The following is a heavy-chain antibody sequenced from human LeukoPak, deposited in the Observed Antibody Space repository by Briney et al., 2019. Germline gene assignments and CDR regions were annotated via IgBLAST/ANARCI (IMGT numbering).Heavy chain of an antibody. CDR3: SKDETRHYGSGIDYDY. D-gene: IGHD3-10*01. V-gene: IGHV3-9*01. Sequence: GGSLRLSCAASGFTFYDYAMHWVRQAPGKGLEWVSGISGTSGSIGYADSVKGRFTIARDNAKNSLYLQMNSLIAEDTALYYGSKDETRHYGSGIDYDYWGQRTLVTVAS. CDR1: GFTFYDYA. CDR2: ISGTSGSI. J-gene: IGHJ4*02.